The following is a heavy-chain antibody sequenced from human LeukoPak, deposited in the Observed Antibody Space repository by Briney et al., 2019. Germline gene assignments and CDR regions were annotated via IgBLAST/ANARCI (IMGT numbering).Heavy chain of an antibody. Sequence: ASVKVSCKASGYTFTSYDINWVRQATGQGLEWMGWMNPNSGNTGYAQKFQGRVTMTRNTSISTAYMELSSLRSEDTAVYYCASMKRITIFGVVISRYYYYDMDVWGQGTTVTVSS. V-gene: IGHV1-8*01. CDR3: ASMKRITIFGVVISRYYYYDMDV. D-gene: IGHD3-3*01. CDR1: GYTFTSYD. J-gene: IGHJ6*02. CDR2: MNPNSGNT.